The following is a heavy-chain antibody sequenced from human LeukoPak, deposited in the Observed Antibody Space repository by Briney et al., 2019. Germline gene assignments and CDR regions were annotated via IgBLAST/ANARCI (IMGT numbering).Heavy chain of an antibody. CDR1: GGSISSSDYY. CDR3: ARAATSSSWYTVDY. J-gene: IGHJ4*02. V-gene: IGHV4-39*07. CDR2: IYYSGST. D-gene: IGHD6-13*01. Sequence: SETLSLTCTVSGGSISSSDYYWGWIRQPPGKGLEWIGSIYYSGSTYYNPSLKSRVTISVDTSKNQFSLKLSSVTAADTAVYYCARAATSSSWYTVDYWGQGTLVTVSS.